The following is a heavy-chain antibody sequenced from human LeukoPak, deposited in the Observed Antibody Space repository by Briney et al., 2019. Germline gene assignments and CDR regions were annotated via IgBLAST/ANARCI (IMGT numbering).Heavy chain of an antibody. CDR1: GFTFDDYA. J-gene: IGHJ5*02. CDR2: IGWNSGSI. CDR3: AKDTGPLNGFDP. D-gene: IGHD1-14*01. V-gene: IGHV3-9*01. Sequence: PGGSLRLSCAASGFTFDDYAMHWVRQAPGKGLEWVSGIGWNSGSIGYADSVKGRFTISRDNAKNSLYLQMNSLRAEDTALYYCAKDTGPLNGFDPWGQGTLVTVSS.